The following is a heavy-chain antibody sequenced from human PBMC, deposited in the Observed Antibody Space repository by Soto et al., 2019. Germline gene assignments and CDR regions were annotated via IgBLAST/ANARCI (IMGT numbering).Heavy chain of an antibody. CDR3: ATYQDWVSGAAMDV. CDR1: GDSVSSNSAT. D-gene: IGHD6-25*01. CDR2: TYYRSKWYT. J-gene: IGHJ6*02. V-gene: IGHV6-1*01. Sequence: QVQLQQPGPGLVKPSQTLSVTCAISGDSVSSNSATWNWIRQSPSRGLEWLGRTYYRSKWYTHYAVPVKSRITINPDTSMNQFPLQLNSVTPEDTAVYYCATYQDWVSGAAMDVWGQGTTVVVSS.